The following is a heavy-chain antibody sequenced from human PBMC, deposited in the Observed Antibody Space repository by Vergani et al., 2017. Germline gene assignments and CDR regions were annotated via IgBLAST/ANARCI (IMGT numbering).Heavy chain of an antibody. CDR3: ARDLSTVQWPDY. J-gene: IGHJ4*02. V-gene: IGHV1-2*02. CDR1: GYTFTGYY. Sequence: QVQLVQSGAEVKKPGAPVKVSCKASGYTFTGYYMHWVRQAPGQGLEWMGWINPNSGGTNDAQKFQGRVTMTRDTSISTAYMELSRLRSDETAVYYCARDLSTVQWPDYWGQGTLVTVSS. D-gene: IGHD5/OR15-5a*01. CDR2: INPNSGGT.